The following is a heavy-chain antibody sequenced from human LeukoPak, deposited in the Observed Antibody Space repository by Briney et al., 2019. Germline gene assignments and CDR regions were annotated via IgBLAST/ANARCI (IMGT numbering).Heavy chain of an antibody. Sequence: GGSLRLSCAASGFTFSSYAMSWVRQAPGKGLEWVSAISGSGGSTYYADSVKGRFTISRDNSKNTLYLQMNSLRAEDTAVYYCARDNSSGGGFDYWGQGTLVTVSS. V-gene: IGHV3-23*01. D-gene: IGHD6-19*01. CDR2: ISGSGGST. CDR3: ARDNSSGGGFDY. J-gene: IGHJ4*02. CDR1: GFTFSSYA.